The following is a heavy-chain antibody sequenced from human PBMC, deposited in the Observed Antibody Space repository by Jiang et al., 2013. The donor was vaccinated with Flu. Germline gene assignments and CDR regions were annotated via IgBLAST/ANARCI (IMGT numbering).Heavy chain of an antibody. CDR2: IIHTGST. CDR3: ANVGAYACAWYDVYYYGLDV. D-gene: IGHD1-1*01. Sequence: GSGLVKPSDTLSLTCAVSGGAFSGYYWSWIRQPPGKGLEWIGEIIHTGSTNYNPSLKGRVSISGDRSKNQFSLRLTSVTDADTGVYYCANVGAYACAWYDVYYYGLDVWGQGTTVTVSS. J-gene: IGHJ6*02. V-gene: IGHV4-34*12. CDR1: GGAFSGYY.